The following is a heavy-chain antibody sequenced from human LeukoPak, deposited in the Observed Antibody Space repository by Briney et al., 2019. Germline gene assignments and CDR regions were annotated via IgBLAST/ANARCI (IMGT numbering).Heavy chain of an antibody. J-gene: IGHJ4*02. CDR2: IYTSGST. Sequence: TSETLSLTCTGSVFSISGYYWSWIPQPPGKGLEGIGYIYTSGSTNYNPSQNSRVTISVDSTKNKFSMKLSSVNAADKAVYYCARRRWGVYYFDYWGQGNLVIVSS. CDR1: VFSISGYY. D-gene: IGHD3-10*01. V-gene: IGHV4-4*09. CDR3: ARRRWGVYYFDY.